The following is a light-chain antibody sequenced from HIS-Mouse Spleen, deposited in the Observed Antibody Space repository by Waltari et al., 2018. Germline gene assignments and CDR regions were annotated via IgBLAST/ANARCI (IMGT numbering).Light chain of an antibody. J-gene: IGKJ1*01. CDR2: DAS. CDR3: QQRSNWPWT. Sequence: IVLTQSPATLSLSPGDRATLSCRASQSVSSYLAWYQQKPGQAPRLLIYDASNRATGIPARFSGSGSGTDFTLTISSLEPEDFAVYYCQQRSNWPWTFGQGTKVEIK. CDR1: QSVSSY. V-gene: IGKV3-11*01.